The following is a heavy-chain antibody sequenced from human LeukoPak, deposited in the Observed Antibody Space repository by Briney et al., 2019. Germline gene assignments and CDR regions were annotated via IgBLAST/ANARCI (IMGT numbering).Heavy chain of an antibody. CDR3: ARQFYYDSGGSHY. CDR2: IFYSGST. CDR1: GGSISSSSYY. V-gene: IGHV4-39*01. J-gene: IGHJ4*02. Sequence: SETLSLTCTVSGGSISSSSYYWGWIRQPPGKGLEWIGSIFYSGSTYCNPSLESRVTISVDTSTNQFSLKLSSVTAADTAVYYCARQFYYDSGGSHYWGQGTLVTVSS. D-gene: IGHD3-22*01.